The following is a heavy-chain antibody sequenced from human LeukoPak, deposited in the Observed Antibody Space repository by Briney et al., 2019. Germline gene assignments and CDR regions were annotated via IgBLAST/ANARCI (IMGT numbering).Heavy chain of an antibody. CDR3: ARDTPYYYDSIGF. V-gene: IGHV3-7*01. CDR2: INQDGSEK. J-gene: IGHJ4*02. Sequence: GGSLRLSCAASGCTFSSYWMSWVRQPPGKGLEWVAHINQDGSEKYYVDSVKGPFTISSDNAKNSLYLQKNSLRDEDTAVYCCARDTPYYYDSIGFWGQGTLVTVSS. CDR1: GCTFSSYW. D-gene: IGHD3-22*01.